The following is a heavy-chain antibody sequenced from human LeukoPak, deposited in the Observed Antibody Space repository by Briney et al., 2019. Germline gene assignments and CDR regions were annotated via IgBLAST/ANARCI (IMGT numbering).Heavy chain of an antibody. CDR2: FDPEDGET. CDR3: ASIDKSGSYDRLWSDP. CDR1: GYTLTELS. V-gene: IGHV1-24*01. D-gene: IGHD1-26*01. J-gene: IGHJ5*02. Sequence: GASVKVSCKVSGYTLTELSMHWVRQAPGKGLEWMGGFDPEDGETIYAQKFQGRVTMTEDTSTDTAYMELSSLRSEDTAVYYCASIDKSGSYDRLWSDPWGQGTLVTVSS.